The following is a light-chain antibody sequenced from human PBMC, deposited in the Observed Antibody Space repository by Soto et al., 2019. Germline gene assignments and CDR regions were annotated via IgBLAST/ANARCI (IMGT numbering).Light chain of an antibody. J-gene: IGLJ2*01. Sequence: QSVLTQPPSVSAAPGQKVTISCSGSSSNIGNEYVSWYQQVPGTAPKLLIYDNDKRPSGIPDRFSGSKSGTSATLGITGLQTGDEADYYCGALDISLGARIFGGGTKLTVL. V-gene: IGLV1-51*01. CDR1: SSNIGNEY. CDR3: GALDISLGARI. CDR2: DND.